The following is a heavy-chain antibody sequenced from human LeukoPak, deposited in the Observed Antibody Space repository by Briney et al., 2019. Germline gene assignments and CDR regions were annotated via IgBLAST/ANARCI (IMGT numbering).Heavy chain of an antibody. CDR2: ISSSSSYI. CDR3: ARNVGSGSYSFDY. D-gene: IGHD3-10*01. Sequence: GGSLRLSCAASGFTFSSYSMNWVRQAPGKGLEWVSSISSSSSYIYYADSVKGRFTISRDNAKNSLYLQMNSLRAEDTAVYYCARNVGSGSYSFDYWGQGTLVTVSS. CDR1: GFTFSSYS. J-gene: IGHJ4*02. V-gene: IGHV3-21*01.